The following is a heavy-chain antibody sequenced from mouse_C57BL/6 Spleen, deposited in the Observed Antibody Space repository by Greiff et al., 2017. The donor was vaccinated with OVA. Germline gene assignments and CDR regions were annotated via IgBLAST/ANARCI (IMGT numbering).Heavy chain of an antibody. CDR2: ISGGGGNT. V-gene: IGHV5-9*01. Sequence: DVKLVESGGGLVKPGGSLKLSCAASGFTFSSYTMSWVRQTPEKRLEWVATISGGGGNTYYPDSVKGRFTISRDNAKNTLYLQMSSLRSEDTALYYCARHEDYGNYEYAMDYWGQGTSVTVSS. CDR3: ARHEDYGNYEYAMDY. CDR1: GFTFSSYT. J-gene: IGHJ4*01. D-gene: IGHD2-1*01.